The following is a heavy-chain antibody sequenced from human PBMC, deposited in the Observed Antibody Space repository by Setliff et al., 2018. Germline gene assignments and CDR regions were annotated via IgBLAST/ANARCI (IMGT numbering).Heavy chain of an antibody. CDR3: AREQWLDPPGYYYMDV. CDR2: IYIGGSA. CDR1: GGSISSYY. D-gene: IGHD6-19*01. J-gene: IGHJ6*03. Sequence: SETLSLTCTVSGGSISSYYWSWIRQPAGKGLEWIGHIYIGGSANYNPSLKSRVTMSIDTSKNQFSLKLNSVTAADLAVYYCAREQWLDPPGYYYMDVWAKGTTVTVSS. V-gene: IGHV4-4*07.